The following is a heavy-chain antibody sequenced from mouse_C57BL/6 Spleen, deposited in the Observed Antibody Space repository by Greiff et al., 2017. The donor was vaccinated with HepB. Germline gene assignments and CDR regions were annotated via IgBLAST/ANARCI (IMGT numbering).Heavy chain of an antibody. J-gene: IGHJ3*01. CDR3: ARGGLDYYGSSLFAY. CDR2: IYPRDGST. CDR1: GYTFTSYD. Sequence: VKLLESGPELVKPGASVKLSCKASGYTFTSYDINWVKQRPGQGLEWIGWIYPRDGSTKYNEKFKGKATLTVDTSSSTAYMELHSLTSEDSAVYFCARGGLDYYGSSLFAYWGQGTLVTVSA. D-gene: IGHD1-1*01. V-gene: IGHV1-85*01.